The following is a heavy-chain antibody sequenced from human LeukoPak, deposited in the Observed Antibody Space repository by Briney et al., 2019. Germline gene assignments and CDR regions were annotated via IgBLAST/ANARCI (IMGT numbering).Heavy chain of an antibody. V-gene: IGHV3-74*01. CDR1: GFTFSIYW. J-gene: IGHJ3*02. Sequence: GGSLRLSCAASGFTFSIYWMHWVRQAPGKGLVWVSRINSDGSSTSYADSVKGRFTISRDNAKNTLYLQMNSLRAEDTAVYYCARDIVLDAFDIWGQGTMVTVSS. CDR3: ARDIVLDAFDI. CDR2: INSDGSST. D-gene: IGHD1-26*01.